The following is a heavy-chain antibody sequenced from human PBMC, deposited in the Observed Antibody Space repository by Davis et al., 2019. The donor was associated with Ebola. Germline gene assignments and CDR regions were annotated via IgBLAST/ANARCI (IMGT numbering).Heavy chain of an antibody. V-gene: IGHV4-34*01. CDR2: INHSGST. D-gene: IGHD2-21*01. CDR3: ARGDWLYYYGMDV. CDR1: GGSFSGYY. Sequence: GSLRLSCAVYGGSFSGYYWSWIRQPPGKGLEWIGEINHSGSTNYNPSLKSRVTISVDTSKNQFSLKLSSVTAADTAVYYCARGDWLYYYGMDVWGQGTTVTVSS. J-gene: IGHJ6*02.